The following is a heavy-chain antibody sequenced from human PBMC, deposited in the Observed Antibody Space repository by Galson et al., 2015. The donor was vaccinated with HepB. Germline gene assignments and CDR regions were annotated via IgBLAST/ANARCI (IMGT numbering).Heavy chain of an antibody. D-gene: IGHD2-15*01. CDR2: ISGSSDYI. Sequence: SLRLSCAASGFTFHDHAMHWVRQAPGKGLEWVSGISGSSDYIVYADSVRGRFTISRDNAKNSLYLQMNSLRAEDTALYYCAKMVDQGVKGGYFDLWGRGTLVTVSS. J-gene: IGHJ2*01. CDR3: AKMVDQGVKGGYFDL. V-gene: IGHV3-9*01. CDR1: GFTFHDHA.